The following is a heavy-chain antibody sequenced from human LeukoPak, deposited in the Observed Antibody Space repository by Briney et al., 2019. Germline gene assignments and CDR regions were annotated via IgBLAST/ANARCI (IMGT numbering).Heavy chain of an antibody. J-gene: IGHJ3*02. CDR2: INPSGGST. CDR3: ARPPYPYYYDSSDEWAFDI. CDR1: GYTFTSYG. D-gene: IGHD3-22*01. V-gene: IGHV1-46*01. Sequence: ASVKVSCKASGYTFTSYGISWVRQAPGQGLEWMGIINPSGGSTSYAQKFQGRVTITGDTSASTAYLELSSLRSEDSAVYYCARPPYPYYYDSSDEWAFDIWGQGTMVTVSS.